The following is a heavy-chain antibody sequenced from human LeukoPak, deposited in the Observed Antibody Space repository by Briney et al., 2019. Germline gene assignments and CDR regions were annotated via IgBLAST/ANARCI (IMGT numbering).Heavy chain of an antibody. D-gene: IGHD6-13*01. CDR2: INHGGST. J-gene: IGHJ4*02. CDR3: ARGRYVTTRGGAAAGFLDY. CDR1: GGSFSGHY. Sequence: SETLSLTFAVSGGSFSGHYWNWIRQPPGKGLEWIGEINHGGSTNYNPSLKSRVTISVDTSQNQFSLRLSSVTAADTAVYYCARGRYVTTRGGAAAGFLDYWGQGTLVTVST. V-gene: IGHV4-34*01.